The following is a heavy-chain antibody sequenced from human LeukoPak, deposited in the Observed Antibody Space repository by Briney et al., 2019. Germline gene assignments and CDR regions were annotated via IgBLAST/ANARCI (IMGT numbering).Heavy chain of an antibody. J-gene: IGHJ4*02. Sequence: PGGSLRLTCAASGFTFSSYGMHWVRQAPGKGLEWVAFIRYDGSNKYYADSVKGRFTISRDNAKNSLYLQMNSLRAEDTAVYYCAREVPSMDYWGQGTLVTVSS. CDR3: AREVPSMDY. CDR1: GFTFSSYG. CDR2: IRYDGSNK. V-gene: IGHV3-30*02.